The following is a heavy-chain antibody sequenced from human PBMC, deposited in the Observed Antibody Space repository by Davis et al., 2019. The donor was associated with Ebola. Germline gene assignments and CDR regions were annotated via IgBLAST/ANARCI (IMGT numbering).Heavy chain of an antibody. CDR1: GGTFSSYA. J-gene: IGHJ6*02. D-gene: IGHD3-3*01. Sequence: AASVKVSCKASGGTFSSYAISWVRQAPGQGLEWMGRIIPILGIANYAQKFQGRVTITADKSTSTAYMELSSLRSEDTAVYYCARVLRSSYGMDVWGQGTTVTVSS. CDR3: ARVLRSSYGMDV. V-gene: IGHV1-69*04. CDR2: IIPILGIA.